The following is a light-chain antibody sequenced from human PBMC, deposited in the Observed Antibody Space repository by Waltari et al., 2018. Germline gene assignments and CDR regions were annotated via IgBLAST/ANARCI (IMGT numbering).Light chain of an antibody. CDR3: QQYGKLPLT. V-gene: IGKV1-39*01. CDR1: QDITSY. J-gene: IGKJ3*01. CDR2: FAN. Sequence: DIQMTQTPSSMSASRGDRVTVTCRASQDITSYLNWYQQKPGKAPRLLIYFANRLERGVPSMFSGGGSGTEFTLTISSLQPEDFATYYCQQYGKLPLTFGPGTTLDIK.